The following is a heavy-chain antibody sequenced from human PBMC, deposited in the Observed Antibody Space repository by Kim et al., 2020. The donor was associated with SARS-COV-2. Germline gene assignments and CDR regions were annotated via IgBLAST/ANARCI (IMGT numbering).Heavy chain of an antibody. CDR2: ISGSGGST. Sequence: GGSLRLSCAASGFTFSSYAMSWVRQAPGKGLEWVSAISGSGGSTYYADSVKGRFTISRDNSKNTLYLQMNSLRAEDTAVYYCANSPRTVTTGVWRRSGDAFDIWGQGTMVTVSS. V-gene: IGHV3-23*01. J-gene: IGHJ3*02. D-gene: IGHD4-17*01. CDR1: GFTFSSYA. CDR3: ANSPRTVTTGVWRRSGDAFDI.